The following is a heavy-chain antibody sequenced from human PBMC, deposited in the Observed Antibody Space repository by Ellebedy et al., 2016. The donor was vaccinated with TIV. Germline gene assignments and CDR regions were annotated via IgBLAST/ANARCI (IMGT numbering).Heavy chain of an antibody. CDR1: GFTFDDYA. Sequence: SLKISCAASGFTFDDYAMHWVRQAPGKGLEWVSGISWNSGSIGYADSVQGRFTISRDKAKKSLDLQMNSLRAEDTAVYYCAKDASMITFRGVRLDYWGQGTLVTVSS. CDR3: AKDASMITFRGVRLDY. D-gene: IGHD3-16*01. V-gene: IGHV3-9*01. J-gene: IGHJ4*02. CDR2: ISWNSGSI.